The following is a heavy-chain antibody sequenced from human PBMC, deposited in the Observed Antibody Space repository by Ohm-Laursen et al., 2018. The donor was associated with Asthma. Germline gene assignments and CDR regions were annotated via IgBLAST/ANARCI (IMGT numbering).Heavy chain of an antibody. CDR1: GGSITTYY. CDR3: ARLRAASYYDSSAYLDY. Sequence: TLSLTCSVSGGSITTYYWTWIRQPPGKGLEWIGYIYYTGNTNYNPSLKSRVTISLDTSKNQFSLKLSSVTAADTAVYYCARLRAASYYDSSAYLDYWGLGTLVTVSS. V-gene: IGHV4-59*01. D-gene: IGHD3-22*01. J-gene: IGHJ4*02. CDR2: IYYTGNT.